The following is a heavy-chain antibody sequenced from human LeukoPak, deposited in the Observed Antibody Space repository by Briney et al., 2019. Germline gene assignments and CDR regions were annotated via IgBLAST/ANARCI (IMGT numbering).Heavy chain of an antibody. D-gene: IGHD3-22*01. CDR3: ARAPPPNTYYYDSSGYRDY. J-gene: IGHJ4*02. CDR2: IIPIFGTA. Sequence: ASVKVSCKASGGTFSSYAISWVRQAPGQGLEWMGGIIPIFGTANYAQKFQGRVTITTDESTSTAYMELSSLRSEDTAVYYCARAPPPNTYYYDSSGYRDYWGQGTLVTVSS. CDR1: GGTFSSYA. V-gene: IGHV1-69*05.